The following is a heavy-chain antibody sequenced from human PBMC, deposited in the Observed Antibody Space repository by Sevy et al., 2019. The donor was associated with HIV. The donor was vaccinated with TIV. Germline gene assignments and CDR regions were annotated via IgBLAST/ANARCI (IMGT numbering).Heavy chain of an antibody. J-gene: IGHJ4*02. V-gene: IGHV3-43D*03. D-gene: IGHD6-13*01. Sequence: GGSLRLSCTASGFTFDEIAMHWVRQAPGKSLEWVSVISCDGRGTTYAESVKGRFTVSRDNNKNSVYLHMNSLRVDDTALYYCAKGHPIGCISYIFDFWGQGTLVTVSS. CDR1: GFTFDEIA. CDR3: AKGHPIGCISYIFDF. CDR2: ISCDGRGT.